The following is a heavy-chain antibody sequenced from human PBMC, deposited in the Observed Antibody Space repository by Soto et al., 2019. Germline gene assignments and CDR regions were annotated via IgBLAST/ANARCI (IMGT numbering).Heavy chain of an antibody. D-gene: IGHD2-15*01. CDR1: GFTFSSYA. CDR2: ISGSGGST. CDR3: AKGGCSGGSCYWFDP. J-gene: IGHJ5*02. V-gene: IGHV3-23*01. Sequence: EVQLLESGGGLVQPGGSLRLSCAASGFTFSSYAMSWVRQAPGKGLEWVSAISGSGGSTYYADSVKGRFTISRDNSKNTLYLQVNSLRAEDTAVYYCAKGGCSGGSCYWFDPWGQGTLVTVSS.